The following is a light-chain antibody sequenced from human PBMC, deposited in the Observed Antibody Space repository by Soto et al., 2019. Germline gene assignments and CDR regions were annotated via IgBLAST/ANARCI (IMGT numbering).Light chain of an antibody. Sequence: QSVLTQPPSVSGAPGQRVTISCTGSSSNIGAGYDVHWYQQLPGTAPKLLIYGNSNRPSGVPDRFSGSKSGTSASLAITGLQADEEAYYYCQYYDSSLSGWVFGGGTQLTVL. J-gene: IGLJ3*02. V-gene: IGLV1-40*01. CDR1: SSNIGAGYD. CDR2: GNS. CDR3: QYYDSSLSGWV.